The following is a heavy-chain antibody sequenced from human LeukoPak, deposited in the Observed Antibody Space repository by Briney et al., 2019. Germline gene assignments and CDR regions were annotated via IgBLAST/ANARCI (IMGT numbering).Heavy chain of an antibody. V-gene: IGHV4-61*01. Sequence: PSETLSLTCTVSGGSISSSSYYWGWIRQPPGTGLEWIGYIYYSGSTNYNPSLKSRVTISVDPSKNQFSLKLGSVTAEDTAVYYCGREAAGVTALGLDYNWFEPWGQGTLVTVSS. CDR1: GGSISSSSYY. CDR2: IYYSGST. J-gene: IGHJ5*02. CDR3: GREAAGVTALGLDYNWFEP. D-gene: IGHD6-25*01.